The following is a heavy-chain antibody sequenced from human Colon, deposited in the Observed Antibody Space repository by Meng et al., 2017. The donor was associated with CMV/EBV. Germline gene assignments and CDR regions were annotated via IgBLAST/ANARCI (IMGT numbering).Heavy chain of an antibody. CDR3: ARPDQYCSSATCPFFQH. D-gene: IGHD2-2*01. CDR2: IRHDGSNR. V-gene: IGHV3-30*02. Sequence: GESLKISCVASQFPFTSYGMYWVRQAPGKGLEWVAFIRHDGSNRYYAESVRGRVSISRDNSKNTVYLQMNNLRPDDTAVYYCARPDQYCSSATCPFFQHWGQGTRVTVSS. CDR1: QFPFTSYG. J-gene: IGHJ1*01.